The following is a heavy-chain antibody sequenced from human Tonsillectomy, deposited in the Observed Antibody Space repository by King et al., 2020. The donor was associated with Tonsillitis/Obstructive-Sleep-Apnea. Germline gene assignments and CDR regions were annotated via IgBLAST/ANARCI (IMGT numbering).Heavy chain of an antibody. CDR3: ARHKGEYCTSTSCYRPGRIDY. CDR2: IYYSVST. V-gene: IGHV4-39*01. Sequence: QLQESGPGLVKPSETLSLTCSVSDDSISSSNYYWGWIRQPPGKGLEWIGSIYYSVSTYYNPSLKSRVTISVDTSQNQFSLKLSSVTASDTAVYYCARHKGEYCTSTSCYRPGRIDYWGQGTLVIVSS. CDR1: DDSISSSNYY. J-gene: IGHJ4*02. D-gene: IGHD2-2*02.